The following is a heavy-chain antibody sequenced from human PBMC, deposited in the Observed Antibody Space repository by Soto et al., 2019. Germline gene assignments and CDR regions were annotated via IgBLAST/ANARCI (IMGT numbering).Heavy chain of an antibody. CDR3: ARGRRKVTTPHPPIQTLNYYMDV. Sequence: ASVKVSCKASGYTFTSYDINWVRQATGQGLEWMGWMNPNSGNTGYAQKFQGRVTMTRNTSISTAYMELSSLRSEDTAVYYCARGRRKVTTPHPPIQTLNYYMDVWGKGTTVTVSS. CDR1: GYTFTSYD. J-gene: IGHJ6*03. D-gene: IGHD4-17*01. V-gene: IGHV1-8*01. CDR2: MNPNSGNT.